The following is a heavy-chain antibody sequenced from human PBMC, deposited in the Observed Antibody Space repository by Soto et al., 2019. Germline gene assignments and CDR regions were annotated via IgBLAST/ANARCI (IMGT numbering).Heavy chain of an antibody. CDR3: ASGKDYAEGGY. CDR2: ISSSSTI. CDR1: GFTFSSYS. V-gene: IGHV3-48*02. Sequence: GGSLRLSCAASGFTFSSYSMNWVRQAPGKGLEWVSYISSSSTIYYADSVKGRFTIPRDNAKNSLYLQMNSLRDEDTAVYYCASGKDYAEGGYWGQGTLVTVPQ. J-gene: IGHJ4*02. D-gene: IGHD4-17*01.